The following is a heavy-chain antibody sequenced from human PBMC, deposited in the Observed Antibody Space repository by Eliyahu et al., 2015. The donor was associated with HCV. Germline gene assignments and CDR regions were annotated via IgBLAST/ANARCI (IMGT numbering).Heavy chain of an antibody. D-gene: IGHD3-22*01. J-gene: IGHJ3*02. CDR3: AKGSDSSGYYDAFDI. CDR1: GFXXXXYA. CDR2: ISGSSGST. Sequence: EVQLLEXGGGXVXPGGSLRLSCSASGFXXXXYAMXWVRQAPGKGLEWVSAISGSSGSTYYADSVKGRFTISRDNSKNTLYLQMNSLRAEDTAVYYCAKGSDSSGYYDAFDIWGQGTMVTVSS. V-gene: IGHV3-23*01.